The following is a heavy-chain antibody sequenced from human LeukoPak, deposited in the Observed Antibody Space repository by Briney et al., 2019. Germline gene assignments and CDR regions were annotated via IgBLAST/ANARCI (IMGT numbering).Heavy chain of an antibody. J-gene: IGHJ5*02. Sequence: ASVTVSCKASGYTFTSYDINWVRQATGHGLERMGWMNPNSGNTGYAQKFQGRVTMTRNTSISTAYMELSSLRSEDTAVYYCARGQWLVPYWFDPWGQGTLVTVSS. CDR1: GYTFTSYD. V-gene: IGHV1-8*01. CDR3: ARGQWLVPYWFDP. D-gene: IGHD6-19*01. CDR2: MNPNSGNT.